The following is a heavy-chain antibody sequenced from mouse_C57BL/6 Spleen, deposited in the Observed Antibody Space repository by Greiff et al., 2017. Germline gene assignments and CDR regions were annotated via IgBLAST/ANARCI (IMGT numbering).Heavy chain of an antibody. D-gene: IGHD1-1*01. V-gene: IGHV1-59*01. CDR2: IDPSDSYT. CDR1: CYTFTSYW. CDR3: ARRVYYGSSYVGWFAY. Sequence: VQLQQPGAELVRPGTSVKLSCKASCYTFTSYWMHWVKQRPGQGLEWIGVIDPSDSYTNYNQKFKGKATLTVDTSSSTAYMQLSSLTSEDAAVYYCARRVYYGSSYVGWFAYWGQGTLVTVSA. J-gene: IGHJ3*01.